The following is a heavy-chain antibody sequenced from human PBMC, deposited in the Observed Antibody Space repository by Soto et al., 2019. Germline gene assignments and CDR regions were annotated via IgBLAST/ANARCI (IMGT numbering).Heavy chain of an antibody. CDR2: IYWHDDK. J-gene: IGHJ4*02. D-gene: IGHD3-16*01. V-gene: IGHV2-5*01. CDR3: AHRGGATVGLYYFDY. CDR1: GFSLSTTGVG. Sequence: SCPTLVNPTQTLTLTWTFSGFSLSTTGVGVSWIRQPPGKALEWLALIYWHDDKRYSPSLKSRLTITKDTSKNQVVLTMTNMDPVDTATYYCAHRGGATVGLYYFDYWGQGALVTVSS.